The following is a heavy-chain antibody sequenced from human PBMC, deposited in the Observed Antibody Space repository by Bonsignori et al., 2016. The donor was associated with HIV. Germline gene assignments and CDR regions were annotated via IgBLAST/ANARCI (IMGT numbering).Heavy chain of an antibody. V-gene: IGHV1-69*01. CDR2: IIPIFGTA. CDR3: ARATLHPPYYYYYMDV. Sequence: WVRQAPGQGLEWMGGIIPIFGTANYAQKFQGRVTITADESTSTAYMELSSLRSEDTAVYYCARATLHPPYYYYYMDVWGKGTTVTVSS. J-gene: IGHJ6*03.